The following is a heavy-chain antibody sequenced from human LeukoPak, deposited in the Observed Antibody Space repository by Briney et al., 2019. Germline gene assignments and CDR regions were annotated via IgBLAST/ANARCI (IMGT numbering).Heavy chain of an antibody. CDR3: ARAPRWPPDGFDI. J-gene: IGHJ3*02. V-gene: IGHV3-30-3*01. D-gene: IGHD4-23*01. CDR2: ISSNGSTG. CDR1: EFNFSSYP. Sequence: PGGSLRLSCAASEFNFSSYPMHWVRQAPGKGLEWVAVISSNGSTGHHADSVKGRFSISRDNSKNMLYLQMSSLRTEDMAVYYCARAPRWPPDGFDIWGQGTMVTVSS.